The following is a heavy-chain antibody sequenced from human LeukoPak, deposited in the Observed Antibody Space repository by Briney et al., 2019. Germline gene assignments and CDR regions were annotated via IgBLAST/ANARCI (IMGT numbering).Heavy chain of an antibody. Sequence: GGSLRLSCAASGFTFDDYGMSWVRQAPGKGLEWVSGINWNGGSTGYADSVKGRFTISRDNSKNTLYLQMNSLRAEDTAVYYCARDRRGTMIVAPNFFDYWGQGTLVTVSS. V-gene: IGHV3-20*04. D-gene: IGHD3-22*01. CDR3: ARDRRGTMIVAPNFFDY. J-gene: IGHJ4*02. CDR1: GFTFDDYG. CDR2: INWNGGST.